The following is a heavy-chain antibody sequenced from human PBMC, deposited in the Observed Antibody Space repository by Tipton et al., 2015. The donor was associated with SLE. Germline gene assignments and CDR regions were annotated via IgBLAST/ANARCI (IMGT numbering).Heavy chain of an antibody. J-gene: IGHJ4*02. V-gene: IGHV4-39*07. CDR3: ARDPYGNEDY. D-gene: IGHD4-11*01. Sequence: TLSLTCTVSGGSISSSSYYWGWIRQPPGKGLEWIGSIYYSGSTYYNPSLKSRVTISVDTSKNQFSLKLSSVTAADTAVYYYARDPYGNEDYWGQGTLVTVSS. CDR1: GGSISSSSYY. CDR2: IYYSGST.